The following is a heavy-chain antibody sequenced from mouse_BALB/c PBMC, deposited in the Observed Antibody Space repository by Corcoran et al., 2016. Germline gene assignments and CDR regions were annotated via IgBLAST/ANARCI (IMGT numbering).Heavy chain of an antibody. V-gene: IGHV9-3-1*01. CDR3: ARQAYGKGAMDY. D-gene: IGHD2-1*01. CDR2: INTYTGEP. J-gene: IGHJ4*01. Sequence: QIQLVQSGPELKKPGETVKISCKASGYTFTNYGMNWVKQAPGKGLKWMGWINTYTGEPTYADDFKGRFVFSLETSASTAYLQINNLKNEDTATYFCARQAYGKGAMDYWGQGTSVTVSS. CDR1: GYTFTNYG.